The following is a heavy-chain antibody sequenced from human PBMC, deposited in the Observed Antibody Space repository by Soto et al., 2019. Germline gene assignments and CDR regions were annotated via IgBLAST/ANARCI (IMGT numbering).Heavy chain of an antibody. D-gene: IGHD3-9*01. Sequence: PGGSLSLSCAASGFTFSNAWMSWVRQAPGKGLEWVGRIKSKTDGGTTDYAAPVKGRFTISRDDSKNTLYLQMNSLKTEDTAVFYCTTDLYYDILTGYYLDYWGQGTLVTVSS. CDR3: TTDLYYDILTGYYLDY. CDR1: GFTFSNAW. V-gene: IGHV3-15*01. J-gene: IGHJ4*02. CDR2: IKSKTDGGTT.